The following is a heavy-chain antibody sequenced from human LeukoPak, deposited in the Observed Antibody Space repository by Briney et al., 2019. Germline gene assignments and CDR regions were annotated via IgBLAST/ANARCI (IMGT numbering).Heavy chain of an antibody. D-gene: IGHD4-17*01. V-gene: IGHV4-59*01. CDR1: GGSISSYY. CDR3: ARIDYDDYTNYFDY. Sequence: PSETLSLTCTVSGGSISSYYWSWIRQPPGKGLEWIGYIYYSGSTNYNPSLKSRVTISVDTSKNQFSLKLSSVTAADTAVYYRARIDYDDYTNYFDYWGQGTLVTVSS. CDR2: IYYSGST. J-gene: IGHJ4*02.